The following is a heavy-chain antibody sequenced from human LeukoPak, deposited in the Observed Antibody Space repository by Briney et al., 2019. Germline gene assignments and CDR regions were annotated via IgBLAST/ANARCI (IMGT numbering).Heavy chain of an antibody. CDR1: GFPFSTYA. Sequence: VGSLRLSCAASGFPFSTYAMSWVRQAPGKGLEWVSTITSGGRSTYYADSVKGRFTISRDNTDNTLFLQMNGLRAEDTAVFYCTRDHPDCRGATCLLFDSWGQGTLVTVSS. CDR2: ITSGGRST. CDR3: TRDHPDCRGATCLLFDS. J-gene: IGHJ4*02. V-gene: IGHV3-23*01. D-gene: IGHD2-2*01.